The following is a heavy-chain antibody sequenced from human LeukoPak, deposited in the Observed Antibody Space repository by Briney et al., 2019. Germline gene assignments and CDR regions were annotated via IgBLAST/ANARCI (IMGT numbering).Heavy chain of an antibody. CDR1: GGSISSYY. CDR3: ARGDYDFWSGTINWFDP. D-gene: IGHD3-3*01. CDR2: IYYSGST. Sequence: SETLSLTCTVSGGSISSYYWSWIRQPPGKGLEWIGYIYYSGSTNYNPSLKSRVTISVDTSKNQFSLKLSSVTAADTAVYYCARGDYDFWSGTINWFDPWGQGTMVTVSS. J-gene: IGHJ3*01. V-gene: IGHV4-59*01.